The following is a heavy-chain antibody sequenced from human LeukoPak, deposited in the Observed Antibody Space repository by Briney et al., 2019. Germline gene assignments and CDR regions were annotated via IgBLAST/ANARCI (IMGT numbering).Heavy chain of an antibody. Sequence: GGSLRLSCAASGFTFSSYWMSWVRQAPGKGLEWVANIKQDGSEKYYVDSVKGRFTISRDNAKNSLYLQMNSLRAEDTAVYYCASEALATISSFDYWGQGTLVTVSS. CDR2: IKQDGSEK. CDR3: ASEALATISSFDY. V-gene: IGHV3-7*01. J-gene: IGHJ4*02. CDR1: GFTFSSYW. D-gene: IGHD5-24*01.